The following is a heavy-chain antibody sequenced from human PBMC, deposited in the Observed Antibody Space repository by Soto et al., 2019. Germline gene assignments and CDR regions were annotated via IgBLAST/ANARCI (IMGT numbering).Heavy chain of an antibody. D-gene: IGHD3-3*02. J-gene: IGHJ5*02. CDR2: ISSSGSTI. CDR3: AREPPISAVNYIDP. CDR1: GFTFSDYY. V-gene: IGHV3-11*04. Sequence: GGSLRLSCAASGFTFSDYYMSWIRQAQGKGLEWVSYISSSGSTIYYADSVKGRFTISRDNAKNMVYLQLNSLTTDDTAFYYCAREPPISAVNYIDPRGQEALVTVSS.